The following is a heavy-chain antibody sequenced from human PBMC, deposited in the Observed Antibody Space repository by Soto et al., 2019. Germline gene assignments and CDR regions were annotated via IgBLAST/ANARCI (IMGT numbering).Heavy chain of an antibody. V-gene: IGHV3-30*18. CDR3: AKVGHSDYGMDV. CDR2: ISYDGSNK. J-gene: IGHJ6*02. D-gene: IGHD5-12*01. CDR1: GFTFSSYG. Sequence: GGSLRLSCAASGFTFSSYGMHWVRQAPGKGLEWVAVISYDGSNKYYADSVKGRFTISRDNSKNTLYLQMNSLRAEDTAVYYCAKVGHSDYGMDVWGQGTTVTVSS.